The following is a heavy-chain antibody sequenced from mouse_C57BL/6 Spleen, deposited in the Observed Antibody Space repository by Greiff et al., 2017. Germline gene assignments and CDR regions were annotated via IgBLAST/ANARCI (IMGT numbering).Heavy chain of an antibody. CDR2: IDPSDSYT. D-gene: IGHD6-5*01. CDR1: GYTFTSYW. J-gene: IGHJ2*01. CDR3: AKRSLPNFDY. Sequence: QVQLQQPGAELVKPGASVKLSCKASGYTFTSYWMQWVKQRPGQGLEWIGEIDPSDSYTNYNQKFKGKATLTVDTSSSTAYMQLSSLTSEDSAVYYCAKRSLPNFDYWGKGTTLTVSS. V-gene: IGHV1-50*01.